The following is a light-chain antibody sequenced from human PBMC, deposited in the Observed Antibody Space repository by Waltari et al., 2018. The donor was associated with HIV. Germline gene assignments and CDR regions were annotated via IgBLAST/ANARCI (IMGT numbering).Light chain of an antibody. J-gene: IGLJ2*01. CDR2: RTR. CDR3: LLYHGGGVV. Sequence: QIVVTQEPSLTVSPGGTVTPTCASSAGPVTIVDSPNWFPQQPRQSPLALIHRTREKHSWTPARFSGSLLGDKAALTLSGVQPEDEAAYYCLLYHGGGVVFGGGTKLTVL. CDR1: AGPVTIVDS. V-gene: IGLV7-43*01.